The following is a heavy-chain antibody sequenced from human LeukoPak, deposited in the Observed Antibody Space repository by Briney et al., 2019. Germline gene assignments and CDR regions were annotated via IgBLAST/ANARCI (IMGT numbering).Heavy chain of an antibody. D-gene: IGHD4-11*01. Sequence: ASVKVSCKASGYTFTGYYMHWVRQAPGQGLEWKGWINPNSGGTNYAQKFQGRVTMTRDTSISTAYMELSRLRSDDTAVYYCARGDYSNFGWFDPWGQGTLVTVSS. CDR1: GYTFTGYY. CDR3: ARGDYSNFGWFDP. J-gene: IGHJ5*02. V-gene: IGHV1-2*02. CDR2: INPNSGGT.